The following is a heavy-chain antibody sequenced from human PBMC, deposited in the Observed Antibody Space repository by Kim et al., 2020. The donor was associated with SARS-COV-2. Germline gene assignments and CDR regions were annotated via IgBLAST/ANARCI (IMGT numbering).Heavy chain of an antibody. CDR2: VSSDGANK. CDR1: GFTFSNYA. J-gene: IGHJ4*02. CDR3: VSGDHHERPYYFDY. Sequence: GGSLRLSCAASGFTFSNYAMHWVRQAPGKGLEWVAVVSSDGANKYYVDSVKGRFTVSRDNSRNTMYLQMNSLRAEDTGVYYCVSGDHHERPYYFDYWGRGTLVTVSS. D-gene: IGHD7-27*01. V-gene: IGHV3-30*04.